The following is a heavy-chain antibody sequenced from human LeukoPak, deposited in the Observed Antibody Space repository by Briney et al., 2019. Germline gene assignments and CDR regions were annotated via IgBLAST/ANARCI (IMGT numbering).Heavy chain of an antibody. J-gene: IGHJ5*02. CDR3: ARSWVTMTWFDP. D-gene: IGHD4-17*01. Sequence: GASVKVSCKASGYTFTGYYMHWVRQAPGQGLEWMGWINPNSGGTNSAQKFQGRVTMTRDTSISTAYMELTRLRSDDTAVYYCARSWVTMTWFDPWGQGTLVTVSS. V-gene: IGHV1-2*02. CDR1: GYTFTGYY. CDR2: INPNSGGT.